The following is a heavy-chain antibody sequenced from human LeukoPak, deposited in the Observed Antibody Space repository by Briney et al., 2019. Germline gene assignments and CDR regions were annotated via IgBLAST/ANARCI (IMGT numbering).Heavy chain of an antibody. V-gene: IGHV4-59*08. CDR1: NGSISPYY. D-gene: IGHD3-10*01. Sequence: SETLPLTCTVSNGSISPYYWGWVRQPPGKGLEWIGFICYSGSTNYNPSLKSRVTISVDTSKKQFSLKLTSVTAADTAVYYCARHWPPNFYGSGNRNIHYYYGMDVWGQGTTVTVSS. CDR3: ARHWPPNFYGSGNRNIHYYYGMDV. CDR2: ICYSGST. J-gene: IGHJ6*02.